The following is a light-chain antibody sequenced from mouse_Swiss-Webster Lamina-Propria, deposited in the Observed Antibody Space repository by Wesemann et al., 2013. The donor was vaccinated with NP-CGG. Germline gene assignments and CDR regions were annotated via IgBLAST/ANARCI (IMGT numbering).Light chain of an antibody. CDR1: QSISDY. CDR3: QNGHSFPRT. CDR2: YAS. J-gene: IGKJ1*01. Sequence: DIVMTQSPATLSVTPGDRVSLSCRASQSISDYLHWYQQKSHEFPRLLIKYASQSISGIPSRFSGSGSGSDFTLSINSVEPEDVGVYYCQNGHSFPRTFGGGTKLEIK. V-gene: IGKV5-39*01.